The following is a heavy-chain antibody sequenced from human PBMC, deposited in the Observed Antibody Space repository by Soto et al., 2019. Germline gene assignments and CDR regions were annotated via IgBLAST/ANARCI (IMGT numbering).Heavy chain of an antibody. D-gene: IGHD2-2*01. Sequence: PSETLSLTCAVYGGSFSGSYWNWIRQPPGKGLEWIGEINHSGSTSYNPSLKSRVTISIDRSKNQFSLKLSSVTAADTAVYYCARVPDYWGQGILVTVSS. CDR3: ARVPDY. CDR2: INHSGST. CDR1: GGSFSGSY. V-gene: IGHV4-34*01. J-gene: IGHJ4*02.